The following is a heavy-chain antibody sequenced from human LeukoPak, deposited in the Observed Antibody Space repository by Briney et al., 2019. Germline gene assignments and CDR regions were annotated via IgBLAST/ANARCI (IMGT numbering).Heavy chain of an antibody. CDR1: GYTFSNYY. D-gene: IGHD3-22*01. V-gene: IGHV1-46*01. CDR3: AREAADSSGYYAY. CDR2: INSGGGTT. Sequence: GASVKVSCKTSGYTFSNYYMHWVRQAPGQGHEWMGIINSGGGTTSYAQKFEGRVTMTRDTSTSTVYMELRSLRSEGTAVYYCAREAADSSGYYAYWGQGTLVIVSS. J-gene: IGHJ4*02.